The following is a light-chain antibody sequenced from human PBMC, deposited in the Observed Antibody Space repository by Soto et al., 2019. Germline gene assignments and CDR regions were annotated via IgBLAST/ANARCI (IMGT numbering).Light chain of an antibody. CDR3: SSDAGNYNYV. Sequence: QSALTQPPSASGSPGQSVTIPCTGTSSDVGAYDHVSWYQQHPGKAPKLIIYEVTKRPAGVPDRFSGSKSGNTASLTVSGLQAEDEADYYCSSDAGNYNYVFGTGTKVTV. CDR1: SSDVGAYDH. J-gene: IGLJ1*01. CDR2: EVT. V-gene: IGLV2-8*01.